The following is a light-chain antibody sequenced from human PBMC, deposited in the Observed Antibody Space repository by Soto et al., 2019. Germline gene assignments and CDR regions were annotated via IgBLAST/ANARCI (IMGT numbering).Light chain of an antibody. CDR3: QQYKTWPLT. Sequence: EIVMTQSPVTLSVSPGERATLSCRASQSVSGNLAWYQQKPGQGPRLLIYGVSIRATGIPARFSGSGSGADSAPAITRLQSEDFAVYYCQQYKTWPLTVGLGTRVEIK. J-gene: IGKJ1*01. CDR1: QSVSGN. CDR2: GVS. V-gene: IGKV3-15*01.